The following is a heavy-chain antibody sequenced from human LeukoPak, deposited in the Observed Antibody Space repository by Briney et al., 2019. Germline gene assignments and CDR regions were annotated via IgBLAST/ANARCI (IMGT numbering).Heavy chain of an antibody. J-gene: IGHJ6*04. CDR3: ASSSSWLFLNAEVNGMDV. Sequence: PGRSLRLSCAASEFTFSSYGMHWVRQAPGKGLEWVAVIWYDGSNKYYADSVKGRFTISRDNSKNTLYLQMNSLRAEDTAVYYCASSSSWLFLNAEVNGMDVWGKGTTVTVSS. CDR2: IWYDGSNK. D-gene: IGHD6-13*01. CDR1: EFTFSSYG. V-gene: IGHV3-33*01.